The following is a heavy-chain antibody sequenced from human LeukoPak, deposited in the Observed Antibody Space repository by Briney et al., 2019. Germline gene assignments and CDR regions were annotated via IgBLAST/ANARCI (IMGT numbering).Heavy chain of an antibody. CDR2: ISYDGSNK. D-gene: IGHD6-19*01. CDR3: ASGEDSSGWYGY. V-gene: IGHV3-30*03. CDR1: EFSVGSNY. Sequence: GGSLRLSCAAPEFSVGSNYMTWVRQAPGKGLEWVAVISYDGSNKYYADSVKGRFTVSRDNSKNTLYLQMNSLRAEDTAVYYCASGEDSSGWYGYWGQGTLVTVSS. J-gene: IGHJ4*02.